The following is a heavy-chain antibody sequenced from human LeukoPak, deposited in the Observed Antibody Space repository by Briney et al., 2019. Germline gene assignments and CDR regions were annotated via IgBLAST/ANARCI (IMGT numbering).Heavy chain of an antibody. CDR3: ASPGYDILTPLDY. Sequence: GGSLRLSCAASGFTFNSYAMSWVRQAPGKGLEWVSAIRGSGGGTYYADSVKGRFTISRDNSKNTLYLQMNSLRDEDTALYYCASPGYDILTPLDYWGQGTLVTVSS. J-gene: IGHJ4*02. CDR2: IRGSGGGT. D-gene: IGHD3-9*01. CDR1: GFTFNSYA. V-gene: IGHV3-23*01.